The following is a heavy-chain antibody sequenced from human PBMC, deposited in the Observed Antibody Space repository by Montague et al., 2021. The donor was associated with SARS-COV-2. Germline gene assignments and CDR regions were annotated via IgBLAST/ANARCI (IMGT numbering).Heavy chain of an antibody. CDR1: GGSISSGGYY. V-gene: IGHV4-31*03. CDR3: ASTYGVNLGYYYYYMDV. D-gene: IGHD4-23*01. J-gene: IGHJ6*03. Sequence: TLSLTCTVSGGSISSGGYYWSWIRQHPGKGLEWIGYIYYSGSTYYNPSLKSRVTISVDTSKNQFSLKLSSVTAADTAVYYCASTYGVNLGYYYYYMDVWGKGTTVTVSS. CDR2: IYYSGST.